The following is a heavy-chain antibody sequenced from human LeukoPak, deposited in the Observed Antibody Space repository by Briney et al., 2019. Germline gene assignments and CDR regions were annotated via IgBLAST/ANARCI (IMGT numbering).Heavy chain of an antibody. V-gene: IGHV3-23*01. J-gene: IGHJ6*03. CDR2: LSGSGGAT. Sequence: PGGSLRLSCEASEFTFSRFAMSWIRQPPGTGLEWVSTLSGSGGATYYADSVKGRFTASRDNSKDTLYLQMDNLRADDTAVYYCAKHLGSHSSLFYYMDVWGKGTSVIVSS. CDR1: EFTFSRFA. D-gene: IGHD2-21*01. CDR3: AKHLGSHSSLFYYMDV.